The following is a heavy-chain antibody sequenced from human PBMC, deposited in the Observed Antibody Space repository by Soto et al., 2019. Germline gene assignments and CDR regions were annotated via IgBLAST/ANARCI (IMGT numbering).Heavy chain of an antibody. V-gene: IGHV3-21*01. J-gene: IGHJ4*02. CDR3: ARVDVGYSGYDWPSYFDY. Sequence: GGSLRLSCAASGFTFSSYSMNWVRQAPGKGLEWVSSISSSSSYIYYADSVKGRFTISRDNAKNSLYLQMNSLRAEDTAVYYCARVDVGYSGYDWPSYFDYWGQGTLVTVSS. CDR2: ISSSSSYI. CDR1: GFTFSSYS. D-gene: IGHD5-12*01.